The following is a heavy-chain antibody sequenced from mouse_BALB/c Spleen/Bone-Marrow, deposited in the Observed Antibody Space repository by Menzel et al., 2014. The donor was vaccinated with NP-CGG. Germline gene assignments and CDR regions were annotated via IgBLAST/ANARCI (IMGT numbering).Heavy chain of an antibody. Sequence: VQLQQSGAELVRPGSSVKISCKDSGYAFSSYWMNWVKQRPGQGLEWIGQIYPGDGDTNYNGKFKGKATLTADKSSSTAYMQLSSLTSEYSAVYFCASASAWFAYWGQGTLVTVSA. D-gene: IGHD3-1*01. V-gene: IGHV1-80*01. CDR3: ASASAWFAY. J-gene: IGHJ3*01. CDR1: GYAFSSYW. CDR2: IYPGDGDT.